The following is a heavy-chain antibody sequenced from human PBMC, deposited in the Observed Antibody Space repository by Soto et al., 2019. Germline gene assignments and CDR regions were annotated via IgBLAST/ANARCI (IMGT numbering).Heavy chain of an antibody. D-gene: IGHD6-19*01. CDR3: AREEPYSSGWANWFDP. CDR2: INPSGGST. CDR1: GYTFTSYY. V-gene: IGHV1-46*01. J-gene: IGHJ5*02. Sequence: ASVKVSCKASGYTFTSYYMHWVRQAPGQGLEWMGIINPSGGSTSYAQKFQGRVTMTRDTSTSTVYMELSSLRSEDTAVYYCAREEPYSSGWANWFDPWGQGTLVTVSS.